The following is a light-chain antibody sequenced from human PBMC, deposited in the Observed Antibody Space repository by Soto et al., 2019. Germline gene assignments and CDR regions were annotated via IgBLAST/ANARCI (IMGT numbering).Light chain of an antibody. CDR2: HAS. Sequence: EIVMTQSPATLSVSPGERATLSCRASQSVSSNLAWYQQKPGQPTRLLIYHASTRATGIPAMFSGSGSGTEFTLTISSLQSEDFAVYDCQQYNKWPLTFGGGTKVEIK. CDR3: QQYNKWPLT. V-gene: IGKV3-15*01. CDR1: QSVSSN. J-gene: IGKJ4*01.